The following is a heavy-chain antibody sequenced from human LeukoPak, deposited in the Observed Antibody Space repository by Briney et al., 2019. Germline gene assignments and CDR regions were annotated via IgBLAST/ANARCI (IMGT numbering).Heavy chain of an antibody. Sequence: GSLRLSCAVSGFTVSDNYITWVRQAPGKGLEWVSVIYANGNTYYGDSMQGRLTISRDKSKNTVFLQMNSLRVEDTAMYYCARVGEGELGNWFDPWGQGTLVTVSS. CDR2: IYANGNT. V-gene: IGHV3-53*01. CDR3: ARVGEGELGNWFDP. D-gene: IGHD3-10*01. J-gene: IGHJ5*02. CDR1: GFTVSDNY.